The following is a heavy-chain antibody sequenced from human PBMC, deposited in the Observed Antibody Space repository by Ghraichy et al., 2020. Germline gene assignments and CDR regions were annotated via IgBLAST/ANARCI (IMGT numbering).Heavy chain of an antibody. CDR1: EFTFRSYW. V-gene: IGHV3-7*03. J-gene: IGHJ2*01. CDR3: VRVSGWGSNWYFDL. D-gene: IGHD6-25*01. CDR2: IKEDESEK. Sequence: GGSLRLSCEASEFTFRSYWMIWIRQAPGKGLEWVATIKEDESEKYYVDSVKGRFTISRDNAKNSLYLQMNSLRAEDTGLYYCVRVSGWGSNWYFDLWGHGTRVTVS.